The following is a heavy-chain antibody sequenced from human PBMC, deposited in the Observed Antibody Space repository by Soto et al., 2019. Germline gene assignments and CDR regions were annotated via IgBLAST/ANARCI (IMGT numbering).Heavy chain of an antibody. J-gene: IGHJ3*02. Sequence: SVKVSCKASGGTFSSYAISWVRQAPGQGLEWMGGIIPIFGTANYAQKFQSRVTITADESTSTAYMELSSLRSEDTAVYYCARGRGYSYVDAFDIWGQGTMVTVSS. CDR3: ARGRGYSYVDAFDI. D-gene: IGHD5-18*01. CDR2: IIPIFGTA. CDR1: GGTFSSYA. V-gene: IGHV1-69*13.